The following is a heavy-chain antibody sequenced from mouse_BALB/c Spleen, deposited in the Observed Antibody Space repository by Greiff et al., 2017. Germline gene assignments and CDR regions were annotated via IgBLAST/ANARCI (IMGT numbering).Heavy chain of an antibody. J-gene: IGHJ3*01. CDR3: ASQGAYYRYDGLAY. V-gene: IGHV2-2*02. D-gene: IGHD2-14*01. Sequence: QVQLQQSGPGLVQPSQSLSITCTVSGFSLTSYGVHWVRQSPGKGLEWLGVIWSGGSTDYNAAFISRLSISKDNSKCKVFFKMNSLQATDTAMYSCASQGAYYRYDGLAYWGQGTLVTVSA. CDR2: IWSGGST. CDR1: GFSLTSYG.